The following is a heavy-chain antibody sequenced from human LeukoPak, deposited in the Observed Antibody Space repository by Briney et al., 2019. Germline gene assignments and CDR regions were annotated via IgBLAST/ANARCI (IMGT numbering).Heavy chain of an antibody. Sequence: QSGGSLRLSCAASGFSFGTYGMHWVRQAPGKGLEWVSAISGSGGSTYYADSVKGRFTISRDNPKNTLYLQMNSLRAEDTAVYYCAKDRYSNYGNWFDPWGQGTLVTVFS. CDR3: AKDRYSNYGNWFDP. J-gene: IGHJ5*02. CDR1: GFSFGTYG. V-gene: IGHV3-23*01. D-gene: IGHD4-11*01. CDR2: ISGSGGST.